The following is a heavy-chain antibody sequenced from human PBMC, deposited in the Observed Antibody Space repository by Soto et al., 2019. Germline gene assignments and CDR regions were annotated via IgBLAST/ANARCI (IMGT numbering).Heavy chain of an antibody. V-gene: IGHV3-23*01. CDR2: ISGSGGST. CDR3: ANDQYRPSSGWYGY. J-gene: IGHJ4*02. D-gene: IGHD6-19*01. CDR1: GFTFSSYA. Sequence: PGGSLRLSCAASGFTFSSYAMSWFRQAPGKGLEWVSAISGSGGSTYYADSVKGRFTISRDNSKNTLYLQMNSLRAEDTAVYYCANDQYRPSSGWYGYWGQGTLVTVSS.